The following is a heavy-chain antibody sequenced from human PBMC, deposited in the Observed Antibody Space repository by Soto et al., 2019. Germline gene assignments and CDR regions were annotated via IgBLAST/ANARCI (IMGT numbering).Heavy chain of an antibody. D-gene: IGHD2-2*01. Sequence: EVQLVESGGGLVQPGGSLRLSCAASGFTFSSYSMNWVRQAPGKGLEWVSYISSSSTIYYADSVKGRFTISRDNAKNSLYLQMNSLRAEDTAVYYCAVVPAANGHYGMDVWGQGTTVTVSS. CDR2: ISSSSTI. CDR1: GFTFSSYS. J-gene: IGHJ6*02. V-gene: IGHV3-48*01. CDR3: AVVPAANGHYGMDV.